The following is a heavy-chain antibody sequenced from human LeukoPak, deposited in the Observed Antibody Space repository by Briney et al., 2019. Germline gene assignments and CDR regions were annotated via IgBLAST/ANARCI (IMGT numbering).Heavy chain of an antibody. CDR2: ISGSGGST. Sequence: GGSLRLSCAASGFTFSSYAMSWVRQAPGEGLEWVSAISGSGGSTYYADSVKGRFTISRDNSKNTLYLQMNSLRAEDTAVYYCAKVGLRFLEWWNQFDPWGQGTLVTVSS. V-gene: IGHV3-23*01. CDR3: AKVGLRFLEWWNQFDP. J-gene: IGHJ5*02. D-gene: IGHD3-3*01. CDR1: GFTFSSYA.